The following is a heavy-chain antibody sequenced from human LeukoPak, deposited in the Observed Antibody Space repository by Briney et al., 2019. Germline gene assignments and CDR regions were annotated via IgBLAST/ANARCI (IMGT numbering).Heavy chain of an antibody. V-gene: IGHV4-34*01. J-gene: IGHJ4*02. D-gene: IGHD3-10*01. CDR3: ALRSGSYYKI. CDR1: GGSFSGYY. CDR2: INHSGST. Sequence: PSETLSLTCAVYGGSFSGYYWSWIRQPPGKGLEWIGEINHSGSTNYNPSLKSRVTISVDTSKNQFSLKLSSVTAADTAVYYCALRSGSYYKIWGQGTLVTVSS.